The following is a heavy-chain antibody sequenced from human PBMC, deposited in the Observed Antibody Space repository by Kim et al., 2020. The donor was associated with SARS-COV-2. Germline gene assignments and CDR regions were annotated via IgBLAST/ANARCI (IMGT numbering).Heavy chain of an antibody. V-gene: IGHV3-33*06. Sequence: GGSLRLSCAASGFTVKNHGMHWVRQAPGKGLEWVAVIWYDGSNKYYVDSVRGRFTISRDNSKNTLYLQMNSLRAEDTAVYYCAKDRGRSMKRVSYFDSWGQGTLVTVSS. CDR3: AKDRGRSMKRVSYFDS. CDR1: GFTVKNHG. CDR2: IWYDGSNK. J-gene: IGHJ4*02. D-gene: IGHD6-6*01.